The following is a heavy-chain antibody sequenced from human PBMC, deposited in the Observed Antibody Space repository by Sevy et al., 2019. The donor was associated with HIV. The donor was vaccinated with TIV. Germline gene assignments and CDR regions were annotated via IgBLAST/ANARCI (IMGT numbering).Heavy chain of an antibody. V-gene: IGHV3-7*01. CDR1: GFTFSSYW. CDR2: IKQDGSEK. CDR3: ASLGGSDFWSGYFYYFDY. D-gene: IGHD3-3*01. J-gene: IGHJ4*02. Sequence: GGSLRLSCAASGFTFSSYWMSWVRQAPGKGLEWVANIKQDGSEKYYVDYVKGRFTISRDNAKNSLYLQMNSLRAEDTAVYYCASLGGSDFWSGYFYYFDYWGQGTLVTVSS.